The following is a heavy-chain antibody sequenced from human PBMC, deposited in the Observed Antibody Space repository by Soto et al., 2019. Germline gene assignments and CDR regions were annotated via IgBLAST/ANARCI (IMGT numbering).Heavy chain of an antibody. CDR2: INHSGST. D-gene: IGHD3-16*02. Sequence: SETLSLTCAVYGGSFIGYYWSWIRQPPGKGLEWIGEINHSGSTNYNPSLKSRVTISVDTSKNQFSLKLSSVTAADTAVYYCVRGTGSGYDYVWGSYRPYYFDYWGQGTLVTVSS. CDR1: GGSFIGYY. CDR3: VRGTGSGYDYVWGSYRPYYFDY. V-gene: IGHV4-34*01. J-gene: IGHJ4*02.